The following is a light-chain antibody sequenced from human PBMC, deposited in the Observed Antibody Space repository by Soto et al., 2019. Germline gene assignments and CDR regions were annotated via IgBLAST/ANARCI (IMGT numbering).Light chain of an antibody. CDR3: TSYTTTSTDV. CDR2: EVT. J-gene: IGLJ1*01. V-gene: IGLV2-14*01. Sequence: QSVLTQPASVSGSPGQSITISCTGTSSDVGGYDYVSWYQQYPGKAPKFMIYEVTNRPSGVSHRFSGSKSGNTASLTISGLQAEDEADYYCTSYTTTSTDVFGTGTKLTVL. CDR1: SSDVGGYDY.